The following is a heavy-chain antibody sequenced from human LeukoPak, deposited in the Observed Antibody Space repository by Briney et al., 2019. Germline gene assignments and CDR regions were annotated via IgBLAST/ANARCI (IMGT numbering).Heavy chain of an antibody. CDR1: GYTFTSYG. CDR2: ISAYNGNT. D-gene: IGHD6-19*01. Sequence: ASLKISCKASGYTFTSYGISWVRQAPGQRLEWIGWISAYNGNTNYAQKLQGRVTMTTDTSTSTAYMGLRSLSSDDTAVYYCATGSSGWYNGIDYWGQGTLVTVSS. CDR3: ATGSSGWYNGIDY. J-gene: IGHJ4*02. V-gene: IGHV1-18*01.